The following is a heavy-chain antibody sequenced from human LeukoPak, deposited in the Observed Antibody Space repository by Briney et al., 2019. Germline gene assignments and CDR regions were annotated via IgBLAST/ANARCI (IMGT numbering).Heavy chain of an antibody. V-gene: IGHV4-30-2*01. J-gene: IGHJ4*02. CDR1: GGSISSGGYY. Sequence: PSQTLSLTCTVSGGSISSGGYYWSWIRQPPGKGLEWIGEINHSGSTNYNPSLKSRVTMSVDTSKNQFSLKLSSVTAADTAVYYCARLPIGLGRVDYWGQGTLVTVSS. CDR2: INHSGST. CDR3: ARLPIGLGRVDY. D-gene: IGHD2-15*01.